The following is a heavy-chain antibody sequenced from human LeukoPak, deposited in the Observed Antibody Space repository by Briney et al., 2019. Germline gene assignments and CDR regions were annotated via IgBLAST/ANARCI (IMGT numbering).Heavy chain of an antibody. CDR3: ARVGTARSGSLYFDY. CDR1: GYTFTSYG. Sequence: ASVKVSCKASGYTFTSYGISWVRQAPGQGLEWMGIINPSGGGTSYAQKFQGRVTMTRDTSTNTVYMELSSLRAEDTAVYYCARVGTARSGSLYFDYWGQGTLVTVSS. CDR2: INPSGGGT. V-gene: IGHV1-46*01. J-gene: IGHJ4*02. D-gene: IGHD1-26*01.